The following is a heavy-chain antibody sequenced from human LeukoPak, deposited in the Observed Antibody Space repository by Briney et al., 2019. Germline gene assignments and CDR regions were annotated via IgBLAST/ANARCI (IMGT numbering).Heavy chain of an antibody. Sequence: GRSLRLSCAASGFTFSSYAMHWVRQAPGKGLEWVAVISYDGSNKYYADSVKGRFTISRDNSKNTLYLQMNSLRAEDTAVYYCARETNCGGDCSGLDYWGQGTLVTVSS. J-gene: IGHJ4*02. D-gene: IGHD2-21*02. CDR2: ISYDGSNK. CDR1: GFTFSSYA. CDR3: ARETNCGGDCSGLDY. V-gene: IGHV3-30-3*01.